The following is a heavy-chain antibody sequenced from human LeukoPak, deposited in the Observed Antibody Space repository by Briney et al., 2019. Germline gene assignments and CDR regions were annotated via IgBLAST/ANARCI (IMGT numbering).Heavy chain of an antibody. Sequence: SETLSLTCTVSGGSISSSSYYWGWVRQPPGKGLEWIGSIYYSGSTYYNPSLKSRVTISVDTSKNQFSLKLSSVTAADTAVYYCARVDIVATFPNYWGQGTLVTVSS. CDR3: ARVDIVATFPNY. J-gene: IGHJ4*02. V-gene: IGHV4-39*07. CDR2: IYYSGST. D-gene: IGHD5-12*01. CDR1: GGSISSSSYY.